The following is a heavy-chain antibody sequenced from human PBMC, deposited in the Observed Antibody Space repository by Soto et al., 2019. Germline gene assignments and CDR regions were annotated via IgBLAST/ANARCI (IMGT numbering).Heavy chain of an antibody. J-gene: IGHJ6*02. CDR1: GFSLSDYE. CDR3: ARDLRLYDKTGYYYHYHYGMDV. CDR2: ISASGSTI. D-gene: IGHD3-22*01. Sequence: TGGSLRLSCAASGFSLSDYEINWVRQAPGKGLEWVSYISASGSTIYYADSVKGRFTISRDNAKNSLYLQMNSLRAEDTAVYYCARDLRLYDKTGYYYHYHYGMDVWGQGTTVTVSS. V-gene: IGHV3-48*03.